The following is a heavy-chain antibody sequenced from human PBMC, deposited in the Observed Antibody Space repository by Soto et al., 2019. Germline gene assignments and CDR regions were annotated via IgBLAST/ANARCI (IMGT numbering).Heavy chain of an antibody. CDR2: ISSSGSYS. Sequence: SRRHPYTASALTFSHDYMSWIRKAPGKGLEWVSYISSSGSYSNYADSVKGRFTISRDNAKNSLYLQMNSLRAEDSAIYYCATNKGYSGYEGPVYWGEGT. CDR3: ATNKGYSGYEGPVY. D-gene: IGHD5-12*01. J-gene: IGHJ4*02. CDR1: ALTFSHDY. V-gene: IGHV3-11*06.